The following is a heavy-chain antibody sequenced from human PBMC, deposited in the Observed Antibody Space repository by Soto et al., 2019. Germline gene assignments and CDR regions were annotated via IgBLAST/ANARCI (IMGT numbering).Heavy chain of an antibody. CDR2: VYHSGST. D-gene: IGHD7-27*01. CDR1: GDSIRGGGHY. J-gene: IGHJ4*03. CDR3: ARDTGLAPTVWGY. Sequence: QVQLQESGPGLVKPSQTLSLTCSVSGDSIRGGGHYWNWIRQFPGKGLEWIGYVYHSGSTHYNPSLRGRLTISIDTSRNQFSRRLISVTAADTALDYCARDTGLAPTVWGYWGHGTQVTVSS. V-gene: IGHV4-31*03.